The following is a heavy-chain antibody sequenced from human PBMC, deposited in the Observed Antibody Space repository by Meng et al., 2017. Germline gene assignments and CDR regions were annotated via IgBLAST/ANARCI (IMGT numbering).Heavy chain of an antibody. J-gene: IGHJ4*02. CDR1: GGSFSGYY. CDR2: INHSGST. D-gene: IGHD5-18*01. V-gene: IGHV4-34*01. Sequence: QVQLQQWGAGLLKPSETLSLTCAVYGGSFSGYYWSWIRQPPGKGLEWIGEINHSGSTNYNPSLNSRVTISVDTSKNQFSLKLSSVTAADTAVYYCASSGYSYGYRFDYWGQGTLVTVSS. CDR3: ASSGYSYGYRFDY.